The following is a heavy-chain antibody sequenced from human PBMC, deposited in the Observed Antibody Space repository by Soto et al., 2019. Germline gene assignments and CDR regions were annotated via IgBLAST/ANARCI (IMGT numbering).Heavy chain of an antibody. CDR1: GGTFSSYT. Sequence: QVQLVHSGAEVKKPGSSVKVSCKASGGTFSSYTISWVRQAPGQGLEWMGRIIPILGIANYAQKFQGRVTITADKSTSTAYMELSSLRSEDTAVYYCARGLGDYEDYFDYWGQGTLVTVSS. J-gene: IGHJ4*02. V-gene: IGHV1-69*02. CDR2: IIPILGIA. D-gene: IGHD4-17*01. CDR3: ARGLGDYEDYFDY.